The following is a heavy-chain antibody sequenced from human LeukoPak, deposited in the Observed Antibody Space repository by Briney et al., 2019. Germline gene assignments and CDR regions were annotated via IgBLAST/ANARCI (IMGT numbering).Heavy chain of an antibody. CDR3: AKDRHYSSNLFDY. D-gene: IGHD6-19*01. CDR2: ISHDGNNK. V-gene: IGHV3-30*18. CDR1: GFTFSSYD. J-gene: IGHJ4*02. Sequence: GGSLRLSCAASGFTFSSYDMHWVRQAPGKGLEWVAVISHDGNNKYYPDSVKGRFTISRDNSKNTLYLQMNSLRAEDTAMYYCAKDRHYSSNLFDYWGQGTLVTVSS.